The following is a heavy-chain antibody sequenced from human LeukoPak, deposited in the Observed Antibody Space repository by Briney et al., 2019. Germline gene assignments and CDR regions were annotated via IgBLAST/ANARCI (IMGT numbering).Heavy chain of an antibody. CDR2: IYSGGST. CDR1: GFTVSSNY. J-gene: IGHJ4*02. CDR3: ARDLAHCSGGSCPNY. Sequence: PGGSLRLSCAASGFTVSSNYMSWVRQAPGKGLEWVSVIYSGGSTYYADSVKGRFTISRDNSKNTLYLQMNSLRAEDTAVYYCARDLAHCSGGSCPNYWGQGTLVTVSS. V-gene: IGHV3-66*01. D-gene: IGHD2-15*01.